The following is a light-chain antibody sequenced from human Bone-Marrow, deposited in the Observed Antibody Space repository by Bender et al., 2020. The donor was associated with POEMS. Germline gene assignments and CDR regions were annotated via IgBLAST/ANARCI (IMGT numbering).Light chain of an antibody. CDR1: SSDIGGYNF. CDR3: SSYTSSSTLV. J-gene: IGLJ1*01. V-gene: IGLV2-14*03. Sequence: QSALTQPASVSGSPGQSITISCTGTSSDIGGYNFVFWYQQYPGKAPKLMIYDVSDRPSGVSYRFSGSKSGNTASLTISGLQAEDEADYYCSSYTSSSTLVFGTGTKVTVL. CDR2: DVS.